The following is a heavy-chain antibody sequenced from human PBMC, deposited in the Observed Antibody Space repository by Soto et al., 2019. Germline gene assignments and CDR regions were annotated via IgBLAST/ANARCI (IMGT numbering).Heavy chain of an antibody. D-gene: IGHD3-10*01. V-gene: IGHV4-31*03. Sequence: QVQLQESGPGLVKPSQTLSLTCTVSGGSISSGGYYWSWIRQHPGKGLEWIGYIYYSGSTYYNPSLERRVTISVDTSKNQFSLKLSSVTAADTAVYYCARVLWFGEFPWYFDYWGQGTLVTVSS. J-gene: IGHJ4*02. CDR1: GGSISSGGYY. CDR3: ARVLWFGEFPWYFDY. CDR2: IYYSGST.